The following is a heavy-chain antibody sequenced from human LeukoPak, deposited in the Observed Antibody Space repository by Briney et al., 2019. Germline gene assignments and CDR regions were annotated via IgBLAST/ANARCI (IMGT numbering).Heavy chain of an antibody. J-gene: IGHJ4*02. Sequence: SETLSLTCSVSGGSISSNNFYWGWLRQPPGKRLEWIGSINYSGSTHYNASLKSRVTISVDTSKNQFSLMLSSVTAADTAVYYCARREGPPKNFDFWGQGSLVTVSS. V-gene: IGHV4-39*01. CDR1: GGSISSNNFY. CDR2: INYSGST. CDR3: ARREGPPKNFDF.